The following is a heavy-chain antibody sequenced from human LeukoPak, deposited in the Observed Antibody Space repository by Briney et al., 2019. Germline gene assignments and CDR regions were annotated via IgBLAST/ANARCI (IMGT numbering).Heavy chain of an antibody. D-gene: IGHD5-18*01. CDR1: GFTFSDYY. Sequence: GGSLRFSCAASGFTFSDYYMNWIRQAPGKGLEWVSYISSSSSYTNYADSVKGRFTISRDNAKNSLYLQMNSLRAEDTAVYYCVRDLGGDSYGYVHYGMDVWGKGTTVTVSS. CDR3: VRDLGGDSYGYVHYGMDV. CDR2: ISSSSSYT. J-gene: IGHJ6*04. V-gene: IGHV3-11*06.